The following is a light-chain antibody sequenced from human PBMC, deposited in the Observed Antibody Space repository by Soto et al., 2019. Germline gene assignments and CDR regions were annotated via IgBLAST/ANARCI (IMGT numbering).Light chain of an antibody. V-gene: IGKV1-5*01. CDR2: DAS. Sequence: DIQMTQSPSTLSASVGDRVTIACRASQSIDSWLAWYQQKPGKAPKFLIYDASDLESGVPSRFSGSGSGTEFTLTISSLQPDDFATYYCQQYRGKPFTFGQVTKVDIK. CDR1: QSIDSW. CDR3: QQYRGKPFT. J-gene: IGKJ2*01.